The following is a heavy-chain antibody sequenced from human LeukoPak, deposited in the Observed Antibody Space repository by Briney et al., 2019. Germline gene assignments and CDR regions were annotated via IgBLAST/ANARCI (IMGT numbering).Heavy chain of an antibody. J-gene: IGHJ4*02. CDR1: GFTFSNYG. V-gene: IGHV3-30*03. Sequence: GGSPRLSCEASGFTFSNYGMHWVRQAPGKGLEWVAVISYDGSNKYYADSVKGRFTIPRDNSKNTLYLQMNSLRAEDTAVYYCAAPNFWSGYYALGYWGQGTLVTVSS. CDR3: AAPNFWSGYYALGY. CDR2: ISYDGSNK. D-gene: IGHD3-3*01.